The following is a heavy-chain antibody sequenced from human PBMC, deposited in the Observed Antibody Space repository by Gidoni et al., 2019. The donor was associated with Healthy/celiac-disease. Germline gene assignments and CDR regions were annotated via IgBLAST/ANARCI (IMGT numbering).Heavy chain of an antibody. CDR3: ARELGYCSGGSCYSTGAYYYYGMDV. V-gene: IGHV1-46*01. CDR2: INPSGGST. Sequence: QVQLVQSGAEVKKPGASVKVSCKASGYTFTSYYMHWVRQAPGQGLEWMGIINPSGGSTSYAQKFQGRVTMTRDTSTSTVYMELSSLRSEDTAVYYCARELGYCSGGSCYSTGAYYYYGMDVWGQGTTVTVSS. J-gene: IGHJ6*02. D-gene: IGHD2-15*01. CDR1: GYTFTSYY.